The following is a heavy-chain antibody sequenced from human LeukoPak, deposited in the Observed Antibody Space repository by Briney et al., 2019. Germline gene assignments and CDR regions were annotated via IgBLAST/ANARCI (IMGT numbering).Heavy chain of an antibody. J-gene: IGHJ4*02. CDR3: ARGDDSGYYDYFDY. V-gene: IGHV3-53*01. CDR1: GFTVDSNY. D-gene: IGHD3-22*01. Sequence: GGSLRLSCAASGFTVDSNYLSWVRQAPGKGLEWVSTIYTGGNTYYAASVKGRFTISRDFSKNTVFLHMNSLRAEDTAMYYCARGDDSGYYDYFDYWGQGALVTVSS. CDR2: IYTGGNT.